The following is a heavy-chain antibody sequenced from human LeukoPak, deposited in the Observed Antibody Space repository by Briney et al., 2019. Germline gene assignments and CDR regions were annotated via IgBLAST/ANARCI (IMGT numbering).Heavy chain of an antibody. V-gene: IGHV3-74*01. J-gene: IGHJ4*02. Sequence: PGGSLRLSCAASGFTFSSYWMHWVRQAPGKGLVWVSRINSDGSSTSNADSLKGRFTISRDNAKNTLYLQMNSLRAEETAVYYCASKRWLQSSFDYWGQGTLVTVSS. CDR1: GFTFSSYW. CDR2: INSDGSST. CDR3: ASKRWLQSSFDY. D-gene: IGHD5-24*01.